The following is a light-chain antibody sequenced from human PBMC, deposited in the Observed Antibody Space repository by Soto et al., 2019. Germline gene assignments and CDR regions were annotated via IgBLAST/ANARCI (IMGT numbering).Light chain of an antibody. V-gene: IGLV1-47*01. CDR1: SSNIGSNY. CDR2: RNN. Sequence: QSVLTQPPSASGTPGQRVTISCSGSSSNIGSNYVYWYQQLPGTAPKLLIYRNNQRPSGVPDRFSGSKSGTSASLAISGLRSEDEDDYYCAAWDDSLSGRWVFGGGTKVTVL. J-gene: IGLJ3*02. CDR3: AAWDDSLSGRWV.